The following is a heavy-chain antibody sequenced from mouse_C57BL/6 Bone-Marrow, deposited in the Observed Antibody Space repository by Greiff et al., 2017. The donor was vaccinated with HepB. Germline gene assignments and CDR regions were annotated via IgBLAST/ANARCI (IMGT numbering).Heavy chain of an antibody. CDR3: ARHGQTAQFPYYYAMDY. J-gene: IGHJ4*01. CDR1: GFSLTSYG. V-gene: IGHV2-6-1*01. D-gene: IGHD3-2*02. CDR2: IWSDGST. Sequence: QVQLQQSGPGLVAPSQSLSITCTVSGFSLTSYGVHWVRQPPGKGLEWLVVIWSDGSTTYNSALKSRLSISKDNSKSQVFLKMNSLQTDDTAMYYCARHGQTAQFPYYYAMDYWGQGTSVTVSS.